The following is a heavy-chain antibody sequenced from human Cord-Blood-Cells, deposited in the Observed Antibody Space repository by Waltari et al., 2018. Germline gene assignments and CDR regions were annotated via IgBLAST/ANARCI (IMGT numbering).Heavy chain of an antibody. Sequence: EVQLVQSGAEVKQPGATVKISCKVSGYTFTDYYLHWVQQPPGKGLEWMGLVDPEDGETIYAEKFQGRVTITADTSTDTAYMELSSLRSEDTAVYYCATIAYCGGDCYDAFDIWGQGTMVTVSS. V-gene: IGHV1-69-2*01. CDR1: GYTFTDYY. J-gene: IGHJ3*02. D-gene: IGHD2-21*02. CDR3: ATIAYCGGDCYDAFDI. CDR2: VDPEDGET.